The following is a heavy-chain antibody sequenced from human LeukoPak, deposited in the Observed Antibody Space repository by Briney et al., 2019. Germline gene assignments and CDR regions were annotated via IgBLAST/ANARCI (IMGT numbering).Heavy chain of an antibody. J-gene: IGHJ4*02. Sequence: KPSETLSLTCAVSGYSISSGYYWGWIRQPPGKGLEWIGSIYHSGSTYYNPSLKSRVTISVDTSKNQFSLKLSSVTAADTAVYYCAGVERPYYFDYWGQGTLVTVSS. D-gene: IGHD1-1*01. CDR3: AGVERPYYFDY. CDR1: GYSISSGYY. V-gene: IGHV4-38-2*01. CDR2: IYHSGST.